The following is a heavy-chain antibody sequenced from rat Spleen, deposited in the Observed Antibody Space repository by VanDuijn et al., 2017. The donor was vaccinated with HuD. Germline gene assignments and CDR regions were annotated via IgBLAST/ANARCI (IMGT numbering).Heavy chain of an antibody. CDR2: ILYDGSRT. Sequence: EVQLVESGGGLEQPGRSLKLSCAASGFTFSDYNMAWVRQAPEKGLEWVATILYDGSRTYYRDSVKGRFTISRDNAKRTLYLQMDSLRSEDTATYYCTSEPTRVYFDYWGQGVMVTVSS. CDR3: TSEPTRVYFDY. CDR1: GFTFSDYN. D-gene: IGHD1-4*01. V-gene: IGHV5S10*01. J-gene: IGHJ2*01.